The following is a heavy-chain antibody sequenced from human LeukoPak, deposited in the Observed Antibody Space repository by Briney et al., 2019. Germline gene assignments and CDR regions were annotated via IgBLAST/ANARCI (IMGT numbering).Heavy chain of an antibody. V-gene: IGHV3-23*01. Sequence: GGSLRLSCAASGFTFSSYAMSWVRQAPGKGLEWVSAISGSGGSTYYADSVKGRFTISRDNSKNTLYLQMNSVRAEDTAVYYCAKDYYDSSGNGLLGYLVVYYGMDVWGQGTTVTVSS. CDR3: AKDYYDSSGNGLLGYLVVYYGMDV. CDR1: GFTFSSYA. D-gene: IGHD3-22*01. CDR2: ISGSGGST. J-gene: IGHJ6*02.